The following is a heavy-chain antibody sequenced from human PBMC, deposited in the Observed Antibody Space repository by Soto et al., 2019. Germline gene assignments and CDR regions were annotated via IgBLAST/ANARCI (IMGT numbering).Heavy chain of an antibody. D-gene: IGHD6-13*01. CDR3: SIVRIAASWFDP. CDR1: GFTFSSYW. CDR2: INSDGSST. J-gene: IGHJ5*02. Sequence: GGSLRLSCAAPGFTFSSYWMHWVRQAPGKGLVWVSRINSDGSSTSYADSVKGRFTISRDNAKNTLYLQMNSLRAEDTAVYYCSIVRIAASWFDPWCQRPLVTVS. V-gene: IGHV3-74*01.